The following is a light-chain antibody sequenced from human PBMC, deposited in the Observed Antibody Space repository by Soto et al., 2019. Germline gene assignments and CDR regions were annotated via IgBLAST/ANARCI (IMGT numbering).Light chain of an antibody. V-gene: IGKV1-39*01. Sequence: DIQMTQSTSSLSASVGDRVTITCRASQSISTYLNWYQQKPGEAPKLLIHAVSSLQRGVPSRLSGSGSGTDFTLTISSLQPEDFATYYCQQRYTSPRAFGQGTKLEIK. CDR3: QQRYTSPRA. CDR2: AVS. J-gene: IGKJ2*01. CDR1: QSISTY.